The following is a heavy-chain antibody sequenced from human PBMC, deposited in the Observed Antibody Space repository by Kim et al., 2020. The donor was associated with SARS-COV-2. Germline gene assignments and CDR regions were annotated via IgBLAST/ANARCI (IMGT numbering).Heavy chain of an antibody. Sequence: GGSLRLSGAASGFTLRSYWMHWFRQAPGKGPVWVSHINSDGSSTKYADSVKGRFTISRDDAKNTLYLQVNSLRVEDTAVYYCVRGGPIRDYYAGVVWGQGTLVTVSS. CDR3: VRGGPIRDYYAGVV. V-gene: IGHV3-74*01. CDR1: GFTLRSYW. CDR2: INSDGSST. J-gene: IGHJ4*02. D-gene: IGHD3-3*01.